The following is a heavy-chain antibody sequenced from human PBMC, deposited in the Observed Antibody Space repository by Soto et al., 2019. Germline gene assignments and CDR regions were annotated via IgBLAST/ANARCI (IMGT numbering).Heavy chain of an antibody. CDR1: GFTFSSYG. D-gene: IGHD5-12*01. V-gene: IGHV3-30*18. Sequence: GGSLRLSCAASGFTFSSYGMHWVRQAPGKGLEWVAVISYDGSNKYYADSVKGRFTISRDNSKNTLYLQMNSLRAEDTAVYYCAKDLGDGYNSGQYWGQGTLVTVSS. J-gene: IGHJ4*02. CDR2: ISYDGSNK. CDR3: AKDLGDGYNSGQY.